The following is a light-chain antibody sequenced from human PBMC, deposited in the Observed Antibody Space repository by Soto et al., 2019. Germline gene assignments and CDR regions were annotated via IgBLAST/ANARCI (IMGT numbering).Light chain of an antibody. V-gene: IGKV3-15*01. J-gene: IGKJ5*01. CDR1: QSVRSN. CDR3: RQYNEWPP. Sequence: IVMTQSPATLSVSPGERATLSCRASQSVRSNLAWYQQKPGQAPRLVIYAASTRATGIPDRFSGSVSGTEFTRTISSLQSEDFAVYYCRQYNEWPPFGQGTRLEV. CDR2: AAS.